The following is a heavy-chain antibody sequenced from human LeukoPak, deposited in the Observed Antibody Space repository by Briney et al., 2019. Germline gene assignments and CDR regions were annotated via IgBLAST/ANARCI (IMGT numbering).Heavy chain of an antibody. D-gene: IGHD5-18*01. Sequence: SETLSLTCTVSGGSISSYYWSWIRQAPGQGLEWNGYIYYGGSTNYNPSLKSRVTISVDTSKNQFSLKLSSVTAADTAVYYCARVRDVDTVYYYYYMDVWGKGTTVTVSS. CDR2: IYYGGST. CDR3: ARVRDVDTVYYYYYMDV. V-gene: IGHV4-59*01. CDR1: GGSISSYY. J-gene: IGHJ6*03.